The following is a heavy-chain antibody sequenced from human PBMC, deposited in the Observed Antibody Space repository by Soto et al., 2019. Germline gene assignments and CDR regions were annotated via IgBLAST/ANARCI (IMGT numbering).Heavy chain of an antibody. CDR2: IYYSGST. Sequence: QLQLQESGPGLVKPSETLSLTCTVSGGSISSSSYYWGWIRQPPGKGLELLGSIYYSGSTYYNQSHKSRGTISVDKSKKQFSLKLSSVTAPDTAVYYCARPYCSGGSWYSGGWYDWFDRLGQGTLVTVSS. CDR3: ARPYCSGGSWYSGGWYDWFDR. CDR1: GGSISSSSYY. J-gene: IGHJ5*02. V-gene: IGHV4-39*01. D-gene: IGHD2-15*01.